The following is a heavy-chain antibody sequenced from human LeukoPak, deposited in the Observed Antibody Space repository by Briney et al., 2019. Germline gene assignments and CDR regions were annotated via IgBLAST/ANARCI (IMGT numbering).Heavy chain of an antibody. CDR2: VGSSGDST. V-gene: IGHV3-23*01. J-gene: IGHJ3*02. D-gene: IGHD2-2*01. CDR1: GFTFSNYA. Sequence: GGSLRLSCAASGFTFSNYAMSWVRQAPGKGLEWVSAVGSSGDSTYYADSVKGRFTISRDNSKNTLFLQMNSLRAEDTAVYYCAKGYCSSSSCYSYAFDIWGQGTVVTVSS. CDR3: AKGYCSSSSCYSYAFDI.